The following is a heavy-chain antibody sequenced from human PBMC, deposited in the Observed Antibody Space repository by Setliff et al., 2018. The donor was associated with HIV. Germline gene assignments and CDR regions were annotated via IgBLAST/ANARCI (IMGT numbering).Heavy chain of an antibody. CDR1: GGSISSYY. J-gene: IGHJ3*02. CDR2: IYYSGST. D-gene: IGHD6-13*01. Sequence: SETLSLTCTVSGGSISSYYWSWIRQPPGKGLEWIGYIYYSGSTNYNPSLKSRVTISVDTSKNQFSLKLSSVTAADTAVYYCARDLGLYSSSWARFDAFDIWGQGTMVTVSS. CDR3: ARDLGLYSSSWARFDAFDI. V-gene: IGHV4-59*01.